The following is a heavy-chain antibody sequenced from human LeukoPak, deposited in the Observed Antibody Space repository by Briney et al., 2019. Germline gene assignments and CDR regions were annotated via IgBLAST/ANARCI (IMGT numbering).Heavy chain of an antibody. D-gene: IGHD3-22*01. V-gene: IGHV1-18*01. CDR3: ARDHWGDYYDSSGYYWY. Sequence: ASVKVSCKASGYTFTSYGISWVRQAPGQGLEWMGWISAYNGNTNYAQKLQGRVTMTTDTSTSTAYMELRSLRSDDTAVYYCARDHWGDYYDSSGYYWYWGQGTLVTVSS. J-gene: IGHJ4*02. CDR2: ISAYNGNT. CDR1: GYTFTSYG.